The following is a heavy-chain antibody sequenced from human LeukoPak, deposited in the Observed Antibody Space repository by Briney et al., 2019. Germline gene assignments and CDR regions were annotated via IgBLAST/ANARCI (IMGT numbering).Heavy chain of an antibody. CDR1: GFTFSSYI. D-gene: IGHD3-10*01. Sequence: GGSLRLSCAASGFTFSSYIMHWVRQAPGKGLEWVSFITCSSNNKYYADSVKGRFTISRDNAKNSLYLQMNSLRAEDTAVYYCVRDAAHPNYAWGRTNPDCMDVWGKGTTVTVSS. V-gene: IGHV3-21*01. CDR3: VRDAAHPNYAWGRTNPDCMDV. CDR2: ITCSSNNK. J-gene: IGHJ6*04.